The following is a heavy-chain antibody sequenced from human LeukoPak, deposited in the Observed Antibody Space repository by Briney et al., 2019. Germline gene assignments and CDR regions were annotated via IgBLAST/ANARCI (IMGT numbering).Heavy chain of an antibody. J-gene: IGHJ4*02. D-gene: IGHD5-12*01. CDR2: ISYDGSNK. CDR1: GFTFSSYA. Sequence: PGRSLRLSCAASGFTFSSYAMHWVRQAPGKRLEWVAVISYDGSNKYYADSVKGRFTISRDNSKNTLYLQMNSLRAEDTAVYYCARDGVRYSGYDTYYFDYWGQGTLVTVSS. V-gene: IGHV3-30*04. CDR3: ARDGVRYSGYDTYYFDY.